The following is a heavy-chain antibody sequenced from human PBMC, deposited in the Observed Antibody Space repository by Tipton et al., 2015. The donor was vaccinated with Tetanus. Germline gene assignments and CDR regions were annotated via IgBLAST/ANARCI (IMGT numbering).Heavy chain of an antibody. V-gene: IGHV4-30-4*01. D-gene: IGHD2-2*02. CDR2: IYYSGST. J-gene: IGHJ6*02. Sequence: LRLSCTVSGGPISSGDYYWSWIRQPPGKGLEWIGYIYYSGSTYYNPPLKSRVTISVDTSKNQFSLKLSSVTAADTAVYYCARVSTPVVPAAIYYYGMDVWGQGTTVTVSS. CDR1: GGPISSGDYY. CDR3: ARVSTPVVPAAIYYYGMDV.